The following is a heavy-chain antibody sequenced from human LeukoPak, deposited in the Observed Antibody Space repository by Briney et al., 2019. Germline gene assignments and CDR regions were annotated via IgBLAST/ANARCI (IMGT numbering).Heavy chain of an antibody. Sequence: PSETLSLTCTVSGGSISSYYWSWIRQPPGKGLEWIGYIYYSGSTNYNPSLKSRVTISVDTSRNQFSLKLSSVTAADTAVYYCARSKDILTGYCFDYWGQGTLVTVSS. CDR1: GGSISSYY. CDR2: IYYSGST. J-gene: IGHJ4*02. V-gene: IGHV4-59*01. CDR3: ARSKDILTGYCFDY. D-gene: IGHD3-9*01.